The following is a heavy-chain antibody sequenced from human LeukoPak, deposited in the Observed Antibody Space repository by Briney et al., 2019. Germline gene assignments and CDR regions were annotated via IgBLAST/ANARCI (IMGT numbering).Heavy chain of an antibody. V-gene: IGHV1-2*02. CDR3: ARTPSSLVISSGWYSGWFDP. J-gene: IGHJ5*02. Sequence: AASVKVSCKASGYTFTGYYMHWVRQAPGQGLEWMGWINPNSGGTNYAQKFQGRVTMTRDTSISTAYMELSSLRSEDTAVYYCARTPSSLVISSGWYSGWFDPWGQGTLVTVSS. D-gene: IGHD6-19*01. CDR1: GYTFTGYY. CDR2: INPNSGGT.